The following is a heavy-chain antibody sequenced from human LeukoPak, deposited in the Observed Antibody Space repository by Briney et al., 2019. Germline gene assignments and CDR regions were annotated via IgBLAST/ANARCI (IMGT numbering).Heavy chain of an antibody. V-gene: IGHV1-8*01. J-gene: IGHJ3*02. D-gene: IGHD5-12*01. CDR3: ARGSGEWLRLILSAWSYAFDI. CDR2: MNPNSGNT. CDR1: GYTFTSYD. Sequence: ASVKVSCKASGYTFTSYDINWVRQATGQGLEWMGWMNPNSGNTGYAQKFQGRVTMTRNTSISTAYMELSSLRSEDTAVYYCARGSGEWLRLILSAWSYAFDIWGQGTMVTVSS.